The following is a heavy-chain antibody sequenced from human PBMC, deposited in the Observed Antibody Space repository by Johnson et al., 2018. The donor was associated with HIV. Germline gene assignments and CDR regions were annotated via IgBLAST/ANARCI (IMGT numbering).Heavy chain of an antibody. CDR1: GFTFSTYG. CDR3: ARELIGGATNALDI. V-gene: IGHV3-64*01. CDR2: ISSNGGST. Sequence: VQLVESGGGVVQPGRSLRLSCAASGFTFSTYGMHWVRQAPGKGLEYVSAISSNGGSTYYANSVKGRFTISRDNSKNTLYLQMNSLRAEDTALYYCARELIGGATNALDIWSQGTMVTVSS. J-gene: IGHJ3*02. D-gene: IGHD1-26*01.